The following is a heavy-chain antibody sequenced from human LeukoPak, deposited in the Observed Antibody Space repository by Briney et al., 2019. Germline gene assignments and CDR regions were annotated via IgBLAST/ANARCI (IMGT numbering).Heavy chain of an antibody. Sequence: ASVKVSCKASGYTFIGYYIHWVRQAPGQGLEWMGWINPNSGDTNYAQKFQGRVTMTRDTSISTAYMELRSLRSDDTAVYYCARNRIAAAASLGPSAYWGQGTLVTVSS. J-gene: IGHJ4*02. CDR1: GYTFIGYY. CDR3: ARNRIAAAASLGPSAY. CDR2: INPNSGDT. V-gene: IGHV1-2*02. D-gene: IGHD6-13*01.